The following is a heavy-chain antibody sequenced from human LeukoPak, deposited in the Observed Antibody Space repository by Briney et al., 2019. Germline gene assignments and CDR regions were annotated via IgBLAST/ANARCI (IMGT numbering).Heavy chain of an antibody. Sequence: ASVKVSCKASGYTFTSYGISWVRQAPGQGLEWMGWISAYNGNTNYAQKLQGRVTMTTDTSTSTAYMELRSLRSDDTAVYYCARQPPPEIVVVIYDYWGQGTLVTVSS. CDR3: ARQPPPEIVVVIYDY. CDR1: GYTFTSYG. J-gene: IGHJ4*02. D-gene: IGHD3-22*01. CDR2: ISAYNGNT. V-gene: IGHV1-18*01.